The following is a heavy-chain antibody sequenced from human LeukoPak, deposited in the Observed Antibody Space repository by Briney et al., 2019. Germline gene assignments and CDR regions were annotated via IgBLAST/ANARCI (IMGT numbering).Heavy chain of an antibody. V-gene: IGHV4-59*02. Sequence: PSETLSLTCTVSGGSVSSYYWSWIRQPPGKGLEWIGYIYYSGSTNYNPSLKSRVTISVDTSKNQFSLKLSSVTAADTAVYYCAREGSSDAFDIWGQGTMVTVSS. J-gene: IGHJ3*02. CDR1: GGSVSSYY. D-gene: IGHD6-6*01. CDR3: AREGSSDAFDI. CDR2: IYYSGST.